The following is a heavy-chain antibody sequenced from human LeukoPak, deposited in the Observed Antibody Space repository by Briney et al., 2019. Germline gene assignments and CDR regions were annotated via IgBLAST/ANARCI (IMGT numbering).Heavy chain of an antibody. V-gene: IGHV4-59*02. J-gene: IGHJ4*02. CDR3: ARVRRSGSYQSYFDY. Sequence: SETLSLTCTVSGGSVSSYYWSWIRQPPEKGLEWIGYIYYSGSTSYNPSLKSRVSISVDTSNNQFSLKLTSVTAADTAVYYCARVRRSGSYQSYFDYSGQGTLVTVSS. CDR1: GGSVSSYY. CDR2: IYYSGST. D-gene: IGHD3-22*01.